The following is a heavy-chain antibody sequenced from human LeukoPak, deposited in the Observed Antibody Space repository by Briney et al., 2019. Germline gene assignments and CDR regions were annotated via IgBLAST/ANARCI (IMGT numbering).Heavy chain of an antibody. J-gene: IGHJ4*02. CDR1: GFTFSSYA. Sequence: PEGSLRLSCAASGFTFSSYAMTWSRKVQGKGLEWFPAISGSGGSTYYADSVKGRFTISRDNSKNTLYLQMNSLRAEDTAVYYCAKDPYSGSYFDFWGQGTLVTVSS. CDR3: AKDPYSGSYFDF. D-gene: IGHD1-26*01. V-gene: IGHV3-23*01. CDR2: ISGSGGST.